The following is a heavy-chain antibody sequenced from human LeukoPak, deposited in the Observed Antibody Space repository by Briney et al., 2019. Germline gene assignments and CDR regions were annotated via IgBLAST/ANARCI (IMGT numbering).Heavy chain of an antibody. CDR1: GYTFTSYD. CDR3: ARGLRLGYCSGGSCSGGFDP. D-gene: IGHD2-15*01. CDR2: MNPNSGNT. V-gene: IGHV1-8*01. J-gene: IGHJ5*02. Sequence: GASVKVSCKASGYTFTSYDINWVRQATGQGLEWMGWMNPNSGNTGYAQKFQGRVTMTRNTSISTAYMELSSLRSEDTAAYYCARGLRLGYCSGGSCSGGFDPWGQGTLVTVSS.